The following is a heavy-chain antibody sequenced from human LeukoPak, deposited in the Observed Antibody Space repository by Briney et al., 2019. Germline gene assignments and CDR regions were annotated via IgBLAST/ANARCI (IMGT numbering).Heavy chain of an antibody. CDR1: GDSVSNDWAA. J-gene: IGHJ5*02. V-gene: IGHV6-1*01. CDR3: ARETVGAAFWFDP. D-gene: IGHD1-26*01. CDR2: TCYRSKWYF. Sequence: PSQTLSLTCVISGDSVSNDWAAWNWIRQSPSRGLEWLGRTCYRSKWYFDYALSVKSRITINPDTSKNQFSLHLKSVTPADTAVYYCARETVGAAFWFDPWGQGTPVIVSS.